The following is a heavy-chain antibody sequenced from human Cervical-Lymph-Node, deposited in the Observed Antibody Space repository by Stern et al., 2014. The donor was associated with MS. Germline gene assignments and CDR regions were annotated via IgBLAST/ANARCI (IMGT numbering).Heavy chain of an antibody. Sequence: VQLVESGGGVVQPVRSLRLSCAASGFSFSRYAMHWVRQAPGKGLECVALIWYDGSNPYYADSVTGRFTISRDNFKNTLYLQMNSLRAEDTAVYYCASAYSSSHYYFDYWGQGTLVTVSS. CDR1: GFSFSRYA. J-gene: IGHJ4*02. CDR3: ASAYSSSHYYFDY. CDR2: IWYDGSNP. D-gene: IGHD6-13*01. V-gene: IGHV3-33*01.